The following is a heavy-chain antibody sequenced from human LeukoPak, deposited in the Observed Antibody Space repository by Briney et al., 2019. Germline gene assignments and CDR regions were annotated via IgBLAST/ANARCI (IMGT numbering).Heavy chain of an antibody. CDR3: ARDRGLTCLDY. CDR1: GLHFGSSW. Sequence: GGSLTLSCTASGLHFGSSWMTWVRHPRDKGLEWVASINQDRNAEYYMHCVRPLYPISRENHKNSVYLRMNSLRAEDTAVYYCARDRGLTCLDYWGQGALVTVSS. J-gene: IGHJ4*02. V-gene: IGHV3-7*01. CDR2: INQDRNAE. D-gene: IGHD2-15*01.